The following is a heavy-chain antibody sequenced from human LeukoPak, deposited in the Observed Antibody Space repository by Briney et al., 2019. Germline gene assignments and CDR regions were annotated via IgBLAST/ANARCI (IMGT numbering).Heavy chain of an antibody. CDR3: ARDGVGATLYYYYYYYMDV. CDR2: INPSGGST. CDR1: GYTFTSYY. J-gene: IGHJ6*03. Sequence: ASVKVSCKASGYTFTSYYMHWVRQAPGQGLEWMGIINPSGGSTSYAQKFQGRVTMTRDMSTSTVYMELSSLRPEDTAVYYCARDGVGATLYYYYYYYMDVWGKGTTVTVSS. V-gene: IGHV1-46*01. D-gene: IGHD1-26*01.